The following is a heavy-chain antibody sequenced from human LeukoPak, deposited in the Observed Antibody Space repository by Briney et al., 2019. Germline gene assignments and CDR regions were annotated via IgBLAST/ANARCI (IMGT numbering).Heavy chain of an antibody. CDR3: ARTTEGYAGGPGYSYYYYMDV. D-gene: IGHD2-2*01. J-gene: IGHJ6*03. Sequence: SSETLSLTCTVSGGSISSYYWSWIRQPPGKGLEWIGYIHYSGSTHYNPSLKSRVTISVDTSKNQVSLKLRSVAAADTAVYYCARTTEGYAGGPGYSYYYYMDVWGKGTTVTISS. V-gene: IGHV4-59*01. CDR2: IHYSGST. CDR1: GGSISSYY.